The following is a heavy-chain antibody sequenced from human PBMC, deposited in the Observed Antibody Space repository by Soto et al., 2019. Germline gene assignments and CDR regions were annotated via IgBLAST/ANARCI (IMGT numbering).Heavy chain of an antibody. Sequence: GGSLRLSCVGTGLNFDDFAMHWVRQAPGKGLEWVSGITWNSRVLAYADSVKGRFTIPRDNARNSLYLQMDSLRDEDTALYYCATARYDFSSPYYLDSWGQGTLVTVSS. D-gene: IGHD3-3*01. CDR3: ATARYDFSSPYYLDS. J-gene: IGHJ4*02. CDR1: GLNFDDFA. V-gene: IGHV3-9*01. CDR2: ITWNSRVL.